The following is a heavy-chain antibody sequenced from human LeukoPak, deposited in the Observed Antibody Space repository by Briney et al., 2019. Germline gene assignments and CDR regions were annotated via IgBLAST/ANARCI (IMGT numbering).Heavy chain of an antibody. J-gene: IGHJ3*02. D-gene: IGHD3-22*01. Sequence: GESLKISCKGSGYSFTSNWIGWVRQMPGKGLEWMGIIYPGDSDTRYSPSFQGQVTISADKSISTAYLQWSSLKASDTAMYYCARGVIVRDDAFDIWGQGTMVTVSS. CDR2: IYPGDSDT. V-gene: IGHV5-51*01. CDR1: GYSFTSNW. CDR3: ARGVIVRDDAFDI.